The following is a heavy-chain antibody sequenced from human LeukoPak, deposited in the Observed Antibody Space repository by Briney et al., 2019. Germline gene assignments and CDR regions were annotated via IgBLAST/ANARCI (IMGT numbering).Heavy chain of an antibody. D-gene: IGHD3-22*01. J-gene: IGHJ4*02. CDR1: GFTFSSYA. CDR2: ISYDGSNI. V-gene: IGHV3-30-3*01. Sequence: GSLRLSCAASGFTFSSYALHWVRQAPGKGLEWVAVISYDGSNIFYADSVKSRFTISRDNSKNTLYLQMNSLRAEDTAVYYCARRQYYDSSASLDYWGQGTLVTVSS. CDR3: ARRQYYDSSASLDY.